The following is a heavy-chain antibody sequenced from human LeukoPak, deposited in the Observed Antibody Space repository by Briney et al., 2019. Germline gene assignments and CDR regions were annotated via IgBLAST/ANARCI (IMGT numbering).Heavy chain of an antibody. D-gene: IGHD6-19*01. V-gene: IGHV4-34*01. CDR2: INHSGST. Sequence: SETLSLTCAVDGGSFSGYYWSWIRQPPGKGLEWIGEINHSGSTNYNPSLKSRVTISVDTSKNQFSLKLSSVTAADTAVYYCARGIRTLKYSSGWYRGEFDYWGQGTLVTVSS. CDR1: GGSFSGYY. CDR3: ARGIRTLKYSSGWYRGEFDY. J-gene: IGHJ4*02.